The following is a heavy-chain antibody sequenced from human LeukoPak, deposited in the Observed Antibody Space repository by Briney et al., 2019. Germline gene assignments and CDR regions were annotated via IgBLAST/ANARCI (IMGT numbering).Heavy chain of an antibody. Sequence: PWASVKVSCKASGYTFTSYGISWVRQAPGQGLEWMGWTSAYNGNTNYAQKLQGRVTMTTDTSTSTAYMELRSLRSDDTAVYYCARVSEEIAAAGSPLDYWGQGTLVTVSS. V-gene: IGHV1-18*01. CDR3: ARVSEEIAAAGSPLDY. J-gene: IGHJ4*02. CDR2: TSAYNGNT. D-gene: IGHD6-13*01. CDR1: GYTFTSYG.